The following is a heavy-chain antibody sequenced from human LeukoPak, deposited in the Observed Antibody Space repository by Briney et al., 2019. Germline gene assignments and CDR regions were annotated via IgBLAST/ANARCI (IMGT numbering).Heavy chain of an antibody. CDR3: ASRDYCSGGSCDKDY. J-gene: IGHJ4*02. CDR1: GGTFSSYA. V-gene: IGHV1-69*05. Sequence: ASVKVSCKASGGTFSSYAISWVRQAPGQGLEWMGRIIPIFGTANYAQKFQGRVTITTDESTSTAYMELSSLRSEDTAVYYCASRDYCSGGSCDKDYWGQGTLVTVSS. D-gene: IGHD2-15*01. CDR2: IIPIFGTA.